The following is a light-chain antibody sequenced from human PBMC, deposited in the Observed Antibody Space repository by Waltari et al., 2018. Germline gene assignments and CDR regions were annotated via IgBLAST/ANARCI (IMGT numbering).Light chain of an antibody. Sequence: EIVLTQSPATLSLSPGERATLSCTASQSVRPYLAWYQQKPGQAPRLLIYDAATRATAIPARFSGSGSGTDFTLTISSLEPEDFAVYYCQLRSKWLRTFGQGTKVEV. CDR1: QSVRPY. V-gene: IGKV3-11*01. CDR2: DAA. J-gene: IGKJ1*01. CDR3: QLRSKWLRT.